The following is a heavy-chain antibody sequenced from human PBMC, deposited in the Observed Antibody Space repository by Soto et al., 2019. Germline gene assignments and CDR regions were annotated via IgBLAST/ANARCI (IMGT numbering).Heavy chain of an antibody. CDR1: GYTFIRYG. CDR3: ARGCYYHNLWKKLNYYGLDV. V-gene: IGHV1-18*01. J-gene: IGHJ6*02. Sequence: QVQLVQSAAEVKKPGASVKVTCKASGYTFIRYGITWVRQAPGQGLEWVGWISPYNDYTEYAQKYHGRPTMTTDTSSGTVTRALRGLRSANTTVYYCARGCYYHNLWKKLNYYGLDVWGQGTTVTVSS. D-gene: IGHD3-16*01. CDR2: ISPYNDYT.